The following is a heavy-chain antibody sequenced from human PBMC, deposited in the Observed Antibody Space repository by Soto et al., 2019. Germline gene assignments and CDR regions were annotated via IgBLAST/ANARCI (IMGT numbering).Heavy chain of an antibody. CDR2: IYPGDSDT. J-gene: IGHJ6*03. CDR3: ATGYSSSWDYYYMDV. CDR1: GYGYTRDC. V-gene: IGHV5-51*01. D-gene: IGHD6-13*01. Sequence: PGESLKLCWKGSGYGYTRDCIGWERQIPGKGLEWMGIIYPGDSDTRYSPSFQGQVTISADKSISTAYLQWSSLKASDTAMYYCATGYSSSWDYYYMDVWGKGTAVTVSS.